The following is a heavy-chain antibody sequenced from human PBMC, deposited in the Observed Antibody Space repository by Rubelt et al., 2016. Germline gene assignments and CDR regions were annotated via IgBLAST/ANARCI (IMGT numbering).Heavy chain of an antibody. CDR2: INHSGST. CDR3: ARDRKGPVLFDY. CDR1: GGSFSGYY. Sequence: QVQLQQWGAGLLKPSETLSLTCAVYGGSFSGYYWSWIRQPPGKGLEWIGEINHSGSTNYNPSLKSRGTISVDTSKNQFSLKLSAATAADTAVYFCARDRKGPVLFDYWGQGILVTVSS. D-gene: IGHD2/OR15-2a*01. V-gene: IGHV4-34*01. J-gene: IGHJ4*02.